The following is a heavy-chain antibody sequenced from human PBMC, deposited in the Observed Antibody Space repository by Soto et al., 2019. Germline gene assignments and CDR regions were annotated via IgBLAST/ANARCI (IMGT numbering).Heavy chain of an antibody. CDR2: INPSGGST. V-gene: IGHV1-46*01. J-gene: IGHJ4*02. Sequence: QVQLVQSGAQVKKPGASVKVSCKASGYIFTNHYIHWVRQAPGQRLERMGIINPSGGSTNYLQKFQGRITMTRDTYTSTVYMELSSLRSEDTAVYFCARADYYDSSGFYYDCWGQGSVVTVSS. D-gene: IGHD3-22*01. CDR3: ARADYYDSSGFYYDC. CDR1: GYIFTNHY.